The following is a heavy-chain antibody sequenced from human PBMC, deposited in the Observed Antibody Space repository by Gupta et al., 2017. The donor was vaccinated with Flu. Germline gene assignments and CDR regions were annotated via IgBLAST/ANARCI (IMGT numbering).Heavy chain of an antibody. CDR3: ATVAPVGYYFDV. CDR1: GRSLSASY. CDR2: INHSARP. V-gene: IGHV4-34*01. D-gene: IGHD3-3*01. J-gene: IGHJ2*01. Sequence: WALYGRSLSASYWSWVGQPPGKGLEWIGAINHSARPSYNPSLKSRVTMSIDTPKNHFSLKMTSLTAADTAVYFCATVAPVGYYFDVWGRGTLVSVSS.